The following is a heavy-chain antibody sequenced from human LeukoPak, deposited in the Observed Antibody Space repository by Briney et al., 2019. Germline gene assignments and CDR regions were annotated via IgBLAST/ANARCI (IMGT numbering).Heavy chain of an antibody. Sequence: PSETLSLTCTVSGGSISSYYWSWIRQPPGKGLEWIGYIYYSGSTNYNPSLKSRVTISVDTSKNQFSLKLSSVTAADTAVYYCAREGPTQNWFDPWGQGTLVTVSS. D-gene: IGHD1-1*01. CDR2: IYYSGST. V-gene: IGHV4-59*01. J-gene: IGHJ5*02. CDR3: AREGPTQNWFDP. CDR1: GGSISSYY.